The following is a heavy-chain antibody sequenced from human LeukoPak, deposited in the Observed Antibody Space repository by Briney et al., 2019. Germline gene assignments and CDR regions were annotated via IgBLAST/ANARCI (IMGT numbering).Heavy chain of an antibody. D-gene: IGHD6-13*01. CDR3: ARGGSSQGSTPKQYFYYMNV. CDR1: GVSISSSNYY. V-gene: IGHV4-39*07. Sequence: SETLSLTCSVSGVSISSSNYYWVWIRQPPGKGLEWIGNVYSSGGSRYNPSLKSRLTISLDMSRNQLSLRLTSVTAADTAVYYCARGGSSQGSTPKQYFYYMNVWGRGTTVSVSS. CDR2: VYSSGGS. J-gene: IGHJ6*03.